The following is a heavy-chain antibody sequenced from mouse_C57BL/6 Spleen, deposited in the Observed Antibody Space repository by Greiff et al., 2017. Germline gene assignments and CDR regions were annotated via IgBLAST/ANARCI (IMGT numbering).Heavy chain of an antibody. Sequence: EVKLVESEGGLVQPGSSMKLSCTASGFTFSDYYMAWVRQVPEKGLEWVANINYDGSSTYYLDSLKSRFIISRDNAKTLIYLQMSSLKSEDTATXYCARVNDYDGYWYFDVWGTGTTVTVSS. CDR1: GFTFSDYY. CDR3: ARVNDYDGYWYFDV. V-gene: IGHV5-16*01. CDR2: INYDGSST. J-gene: IGHJ1*03. D-gene: IGHD2-4*01.